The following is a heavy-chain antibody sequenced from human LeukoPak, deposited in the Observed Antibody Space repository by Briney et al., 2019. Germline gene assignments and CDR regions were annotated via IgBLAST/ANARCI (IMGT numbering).Heavy chain of an antibody. V-gene: IGHV1-46*01. Sequence: ASVKVSCKAFGYTFTSNYMHWVRQAPGQGPEWMGVISPSGGSTTYAQKFQGRVTLTRDMSTSTDYLELSSLRSDDTAVYYCARVDVDIVATSDFDYWGQGTLVTVSS. CDR3: ARVDVDIVATSDFDY. CDR1: GYTFTSNY. CDR2: ISPSGGST. J-gene: IGHJ4*02. D-gene: IGHD5-12*01.